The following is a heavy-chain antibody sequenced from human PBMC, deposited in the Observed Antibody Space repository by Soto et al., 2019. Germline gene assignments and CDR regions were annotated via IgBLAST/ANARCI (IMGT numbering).Heavy chain of an antibody. V-gene: IGHV6-1*01. CDR1: GDSVSSDITS. CDR3: ARGNALDV. Sequence: SQTLSLTCAISGDSVSSDITSWNWIRQSPSRGLEWLGRTYYRSKWFHDYAASVKSRITINPDTSKNQFSLELNSMTPEDTAVYYCARGNALDVWGQGTVVTVSS. CDR2: TYYRSKWFH. D-gene: IGHD3-10*01. J-gene: IGHJ3*01.